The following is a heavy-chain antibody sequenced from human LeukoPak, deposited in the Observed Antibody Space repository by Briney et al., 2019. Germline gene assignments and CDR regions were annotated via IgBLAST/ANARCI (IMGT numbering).Heavy chain of an antibody. J-gene: IGHJ6*03. Sequence: GASVKVSCKASGYTFTGYYMHWVRQAPGRGLEWMGWINPNSGGTNYAQKFQGRVTMTRDTSISTAYMELSRLRSDDTAVYYCARGGRRSSGWFVHYYYMDVWGKGTTVTVSS. CDR1: GYTFTGYY. V-gene: IGHV1-2*02. CDR3: ARGGRRSSGWFVHYYYMDV. D-gene: IGHD6-19*01. CDR2: INPNSGGT.